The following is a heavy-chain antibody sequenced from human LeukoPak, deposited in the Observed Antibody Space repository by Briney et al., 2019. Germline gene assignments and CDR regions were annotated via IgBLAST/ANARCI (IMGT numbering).Heavy chain of an antibody. CDR3: ARAPRVAASTASYFDY. J-gene: IGHJ4*02. Sequence: PGRSLRLSCAASGFTFSSYGMHWVRQAPGKGLEWVAVIWYDGSNKYYADSVKGRFTISRDNSKNTLYLQMNSLRAEDTAVYYCARAPRVAASTASYFDYWGQGTLVTVSS. CDR1: GFTFSSYG. V-gene: IGHV3-33*01. CDR2: IWYDGSNK. D-gene: IGHD2-15*01.